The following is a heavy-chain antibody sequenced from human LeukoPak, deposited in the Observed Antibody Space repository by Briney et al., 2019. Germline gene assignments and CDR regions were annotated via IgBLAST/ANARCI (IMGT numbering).Heavy chain of an antibody. D-gene: IGHD4-11*01. J-gene: IGHJ6*02. CDR2: IYYSGST. CDR1: GVSIRSYY. Sequence: SETPSLTCTVSGVSIRSYYWSWIRQPPGKGLEWIGYIYYSGSTNYNPSLKSRVTISVDTSKNQFSLKLSSVTAADTAVYYCARDFRYSPGGMDVWGQGTTVTVSS. CDR3: ARDFRYSPGGMDV. V-gene: IGHV4-59*01.